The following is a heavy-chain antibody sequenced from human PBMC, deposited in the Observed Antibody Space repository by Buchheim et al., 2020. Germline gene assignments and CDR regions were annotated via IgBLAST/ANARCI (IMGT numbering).Heavy chain of an antibody. V-gene: IGHV3-48*01. Sequence: EVQLVESGGDLVQPGGSLRLSCAASGFTFNIFSMNWVRQAPGKGLEWVSYISPSGRPIYYTESVKGRFTISRDNAKNSLYMQMNNLRAEDTAVYYYARETDYFDYWGQGAL. J-gene: IGHJ4*02. CDR3: ARETDYFDY. CDR1: GFTFNIFS. CDR2: ISPSGRPI.